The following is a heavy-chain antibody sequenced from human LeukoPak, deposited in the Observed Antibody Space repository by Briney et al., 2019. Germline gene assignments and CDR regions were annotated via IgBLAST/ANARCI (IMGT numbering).Heavy chain of an antibody. CDR2: ISGSGGST. D-gene: IGHD3-9*01. CDR3: AKEGHYDILTGYYASSYYFDY. CDR1: GFTFSSYA. J-gene: IGHJ4*02. Sequence: PGGSLRVSCAASGFTFSSYAMSWVRQAQGKGLEWVSAISGSGGSTYYADSVKGRFTISRDNSKNTLYLQMNSLRAEDTAVYYCAKEGHYDILTGYYASSYYFDYWGQGTLVTVSS. V-gene: IGHV3-23*01.